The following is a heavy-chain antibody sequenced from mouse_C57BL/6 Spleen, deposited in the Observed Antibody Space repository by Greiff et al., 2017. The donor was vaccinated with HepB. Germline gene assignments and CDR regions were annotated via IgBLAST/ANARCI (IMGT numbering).Heavy chain of an antibody. CDR3: AKKKGNWEEYFDY. J-gene: IGHJ2*01. CDR1: GFSLTSYG. CDR2: IWRGGST. V-gene: IGHV2-5*01. D-gene: IGHD4-1*01. Sequence: QVQLQQSGPGLVQPSQSLSITCTVSGFSLTSYGVHWVRQSPGKGLEWLGVIWRGGSTDYNAAFMSRLSLTKDNSKSQVFFKMNSLQAEDTAIYYCAKKKGNWEEYFDYWGQGTTLTVSS.